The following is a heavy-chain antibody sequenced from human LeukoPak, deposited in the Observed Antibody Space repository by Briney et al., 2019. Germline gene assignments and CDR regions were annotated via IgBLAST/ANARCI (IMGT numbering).Heavy chain of an antibody. D-gene: IGHD3-10*01. CDR3: VKDWGVLPDYTADGFDI. CDR2: ISYDGSNK. J-gene: IGHJ3*02. Sequence: GGSLRLSCAASGFTFTNYGIYWVRQAPGKGLEWVAVISYDGSNKYYADSVKGRFTISRDNSKNTLHLQMNSLRVEDTAVYYCVKDWGVLPDYTADGFDIWGPGTMVTVSS. V-gene: IGHV3-30*18. CDR1: GFTFTNYG.